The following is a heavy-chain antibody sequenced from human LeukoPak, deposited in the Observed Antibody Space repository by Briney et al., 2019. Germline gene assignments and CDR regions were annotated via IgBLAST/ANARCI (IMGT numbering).Heavy chain of an antibody. V-gene: IGHV4-34*01. CDR1: GGSFSGYY. CDR2: INHSGST. Sequence: SETLSLTCAVYGGSFSGYYWTWIRQPPGKGLEWIAEINHSGSTNYTPSLKSRVTISVDTSKNQFSLNLSSVTAADTAVYYCASGRASCGGAACRDFQHWGQGTLVTVSS. D-gene: IGHD2-21*01. J-gene: IGHJ1*01. CDR3: ASGRASCGGAACRDFQH.